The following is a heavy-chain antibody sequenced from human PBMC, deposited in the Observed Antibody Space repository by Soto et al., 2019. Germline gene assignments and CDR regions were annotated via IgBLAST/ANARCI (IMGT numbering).Heavy chain of an antibody. D-gene: IGHD1-26*01. CDR2: ISYDGSNK. V-gene: IGHV3-30*18. J-gene: IGHJ6*02. CDR1: GFTFSSYG. CDR3: AKVRVGVGAGLYYYGMDV. Sequence: PGGSLRLSCAASGFTFSSYGMHWVRQAPGKGLEWVAVISYDGSNKYYADSVKGRFTISRDNSKNTLYLQMNSLRAEDTAVYYCAKVRVGVGAGLYYYGMDVWGQGTTVTVSS.